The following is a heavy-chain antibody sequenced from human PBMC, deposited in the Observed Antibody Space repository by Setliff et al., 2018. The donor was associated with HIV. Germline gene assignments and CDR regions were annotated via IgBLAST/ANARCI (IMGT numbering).Heavy chain of an antibody. J-gene: IGHJ6*02. CDR2: IYSSGST. CDR1: GGSISSHY. CDR3: ARVKYSYAQGFYYGMDV. V-gene: IGHV4-59*11. D-gene: IGHD5-18*01. Sequence: SETLSLTCTVSGGSISSHYWSWIRQPPGKGLEWIGSIYSSGSTNYDPSLKSRVTMSVDTSKNQFSLKLRSVTAADTAVFYCARVKYSYAQGFYYGMDVWGQGTTVTVSS.